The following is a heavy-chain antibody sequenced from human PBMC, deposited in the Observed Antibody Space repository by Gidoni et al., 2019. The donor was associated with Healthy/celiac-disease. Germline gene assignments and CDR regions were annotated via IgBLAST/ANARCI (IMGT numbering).Heavy chain of an antibody. J-gene: IGHJ4*02. V-gene: IGHV3-49*05. Sequence: EVQLVESGGGLVKPGRSLRLSCTASGFTFGDYAMSWFRQAPGKGLEWVGFIRSKAYGGTTEYAASVKGRFTISRDDSKSIAYLQMNSLKTEDTAVYYCTRGLGWLLSLGRVAPTPYYFDYWGQGTLVTASS. CDR2: IRSKAYGGTT. CDR3: TRGLGWLLSLGRVAPTPYYFDY. CDR1: GFTFGDYA. D-gene: IGHD3-3*01.